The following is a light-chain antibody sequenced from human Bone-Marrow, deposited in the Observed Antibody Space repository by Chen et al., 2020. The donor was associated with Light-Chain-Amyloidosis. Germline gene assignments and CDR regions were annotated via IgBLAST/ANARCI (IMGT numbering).Light chain of an antibody. J-gene: IGLJ3*02. CDR3: QVWERSSDRPV. Sequence: SYVLTQPSSVSVAPGQTATIACGGNNIGSTSGHWYQPTPGQAPLLVVYEDSDRPSGIPELLYGSNSGNTANLTISRVEAGDEADYYCQVWERSSDRPVFGGGTKLTVL. CDR1: NIGSTS. V-gene: IGLV3-21*02. CDR2: EDS.